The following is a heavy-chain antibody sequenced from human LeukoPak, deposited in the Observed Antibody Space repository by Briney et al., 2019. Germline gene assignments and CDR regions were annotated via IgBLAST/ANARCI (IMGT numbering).Heavy chain of an antibody. J-gene: IGHJ4*02. V-gene: IGHV3-48*01. D-gene: IGHD2-21*01. CDR1: GFTFSIYS. Sequence: HPGGSLRLSCAASGFTFSIYSMNWVRQPPGKGLEWVSYITSSSGTIYYADSVRGRFTISRDNARNSLFLQMNSLRAEDTAMHYCARVAPGHDIGRGFFDYWGQGTLVTVSS. CDR2: ITSSSGTI. CDR3: ARVAPGHDIGRGFFDY.